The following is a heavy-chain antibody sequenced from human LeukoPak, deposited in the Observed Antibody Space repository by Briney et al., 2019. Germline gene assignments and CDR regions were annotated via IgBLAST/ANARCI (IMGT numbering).Heavy chain of an antibody. D-gene: IGHD2-2*01. CDR1: GHTFTSYY. V-gene: IGHV1-46*01. CDR3: ARDNSGVPAAIYYFDY. Sequence: ASVKVSCKASGHTFTSYYMHWVRQAPGQGLEWMGIINPSGGSTSYAQKFQGRVTMTGDTSTSTVYMELSSLRSEDTAVYYCARDNSGVPAAIYYFDYWGQGTLVTVSS. CDR2: INPSGGST. J-gene: IGHJ4*02.